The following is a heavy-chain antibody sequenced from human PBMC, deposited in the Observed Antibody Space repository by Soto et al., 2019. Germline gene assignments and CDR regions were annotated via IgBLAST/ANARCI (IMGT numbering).Heavy chain of an antibody. V-gene: IGHV3-15*01. Sequence: EVQLVESGGGLVKPGGSLRLSCAASGFTFSNAWMSWVRRAPGKGLEWVGRIKSKTDGGTTDYAAPVKGRFTISRDDSKNTLYLQMNSLKTEDTAVYYCTTDRNDGWFDPWGQGTLVTVSS. CDR2: IKSKTDGGTT. J-gene: IGHJ5*02. CDR3: TTDRNDGWFDP. CDR1: GFTFSNAW.